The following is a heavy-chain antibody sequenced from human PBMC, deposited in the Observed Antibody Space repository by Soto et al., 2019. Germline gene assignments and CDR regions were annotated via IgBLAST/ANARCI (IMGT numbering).Heavy chain of an antibody. Sequence: GGSLRLSCAASGFTFSSYGMHWVRQAPGKGLEWVAVISYGGSNKYYADSVKGRFTISRDNSKNTLYLQMNNLRAEDTAVYYCAKDNCISTSCYRLYNWFDPWGQETLVTVSS. D-gene: IGHD2-2*01. CDR1: GFTFSSYG. CDR2: ISYGGSNK. V-gene: IGHV3-30*18. J-gene: IGHJ5*02. CDR3: AKDNCISTSCYRLYNWFDP.